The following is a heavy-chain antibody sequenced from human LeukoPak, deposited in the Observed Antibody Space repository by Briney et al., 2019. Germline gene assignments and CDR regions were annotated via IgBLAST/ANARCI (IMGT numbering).Heavy chain of an antibody. V-gene: IGHV4-59*08. CDR2: MYNSGST. D-gene: IGHD3-10*01. CDR1: GASLNIYY. Sequence: SETLSLTCTVPGASLNIYYWSWIRQPPGKGLEWIGYMYNSGSTKYNPSLKSRVTISVDTSKNQFSLKLSSVTAADTAVYHCARGEYHYGSGSYVFPIMDVWGQGTTVTVSS. J-gene: IGHJ6*01. CDR3: ARGEYHYGSGSYVFPIMDV.